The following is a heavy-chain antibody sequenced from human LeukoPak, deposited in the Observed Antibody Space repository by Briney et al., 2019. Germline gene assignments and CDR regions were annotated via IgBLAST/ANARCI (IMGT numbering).Heavy chain of an antibody. CDR3: AKDIRAYYYYYYMDV. D-gene: IGHD4-17*01. CDR2: ISWNSGSI. V-gene: IGHV3-9*03. CDR1: GFTFDDYA. J-gene: IGHJ6*03. Sequence: GGSLRLSCAASGFTFDDYAMHRVRQAPGKGLEWVSGISWNSGSIGYADSVKGRFTISRDNAKNSLYLQMNSLRAEDMALYYCAKDIRAYYYYYYMDVSGKGTTVTVSS.